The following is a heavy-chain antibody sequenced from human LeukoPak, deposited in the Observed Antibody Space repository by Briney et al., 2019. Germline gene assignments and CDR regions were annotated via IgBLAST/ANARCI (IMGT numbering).Heavy chain of an antibody. CDR2: ISWNSGSI. Sequence: GGSLRLSCAASGFTFDDYAMHWVRQAPGKGLEWVSGISWNSGSIVYADSVKGRFTISRDNANNSLYLQMNSVRAEDNALYYCAKGPYGSGSFNWFDPWGQGTLVTVSS. CDR3: AKGPYGSGSFNWFDP. CDR1: GFTFDDYA. J-gene: IGHJ5*02. D-gene: IGHD3-10*01. V-gene: IGHV3-9*01.